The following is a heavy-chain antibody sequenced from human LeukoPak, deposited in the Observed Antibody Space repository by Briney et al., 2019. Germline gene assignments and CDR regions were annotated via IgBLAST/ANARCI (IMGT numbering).Heavy chain of an antibody. D-gene: IGHD3-10*01. Sequence: GGSLRLSCAASGFTFSSYEMNWVRQAPGKGLEWVSYISSSGSTIYYADSAKGRLTISRDNAKNSLYLQMNSLRAEDTAVYYCAREGMVRGMDVWGQGTTVTVSS. J-gene: IGHJ6*02. V-gene: IGHV3-48*03. CDR3: AREGMVRGMDV. CDR1: GFTFSSYE. CDR2: ISSSGSTI.